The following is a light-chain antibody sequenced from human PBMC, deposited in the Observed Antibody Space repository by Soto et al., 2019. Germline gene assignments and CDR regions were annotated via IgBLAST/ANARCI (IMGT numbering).Light chain of an antibody. J-gene: IGLJ1*01. CDR3: SSYTDRNNLV. CDR1: SSDVGGYNY. V-gene: IGLV2-8*01. CDR2: EVS. Sequence: QSALTQPPSASGSPGQSVTISCTGTSSDVGGYNYVSWYQQHPGKAPKLMIYEVSKWPSGVPDRFSGSKSGNTASLTVSALHAEDEADYYCSSYTDRNNLVFGTGTKVTVL.